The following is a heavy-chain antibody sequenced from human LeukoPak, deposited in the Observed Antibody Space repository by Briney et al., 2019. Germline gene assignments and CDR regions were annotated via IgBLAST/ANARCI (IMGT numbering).Heavy chain of an antibody. Sequence: SETLSLTCTVSGGSISSGSYYWSWIRQPAGKGLEWIGRIYTSGSTNYNPSLKSRVTISVDTSKNQFSLKLSSVTAADTAVYYCARYYGGTMVRGVILSGFDYWGQGTLVTVSS. D-gene: IGHD3-10*01. CDR2: IYTSGST. V-gene: IGHV4-61*02. CDR3: ARYYGGTMVRGVILSGFDY. CDR1: GGSISSGSYY. J-gene: IGHJ4*02.